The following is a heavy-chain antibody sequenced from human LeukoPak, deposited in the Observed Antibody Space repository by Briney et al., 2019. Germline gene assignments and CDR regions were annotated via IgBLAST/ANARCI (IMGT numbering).Heavy chain of an antibody. CDR2: ITSKSDGGTT. D-gene: IGHD1-26*01. CDR3: TADPPGGSRGLDY. V-gene: IGHV3-15*01. CDR1: GFTFSTAY. Sequence: GGSLRLSCAASGFTFSTAYMSWVRQAPGKGLECVGHITSKSDGGTTDYPAPVKGRFTISRDDSKNTLYLQMNSLKTEDTAVYYRTADPPGGSRGLDYWGQGTLVTVSS. J-gene: IGHJ4*02.